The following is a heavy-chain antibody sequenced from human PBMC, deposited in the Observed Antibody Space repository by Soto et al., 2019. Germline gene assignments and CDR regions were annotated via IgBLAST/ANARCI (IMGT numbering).Heavy chain of an antibody. CDR3: ARDDGALAVSH. CDR1: GGSISSYGSGGHC. CDR2: MYYSGST. D-gene: IGHD6-19*01. Sequence: SETLSLTCTVSGGSISSYGSGGHCWSWIRQHPGKGLEWIGYMYYSGSTYYNPSLKSRVTISGDTSKNQFSLNLSSVSAADTAVYYCARDDGALAVSHWGQGTMVTVSS. J-gene: IGHJ4*02. V-gene: IGHV4-31*03.